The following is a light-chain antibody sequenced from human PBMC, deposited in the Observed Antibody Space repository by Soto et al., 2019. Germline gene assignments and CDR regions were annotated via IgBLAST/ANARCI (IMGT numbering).Light chain of an antibody. J-gene: IGKJ5*01. Sequence: EIVMTQTPATLSVSPGERATLSCRASQRVSGNLAWYQQKPGQAPRLLIYGASTSATGIPARFSVSGSGTEFSLTTGSLPSEDFAVYYCQQYNNWPPISFGQGTRPEIK. CDR1: QRVSGN. CDR3: QQYNNWPPIS. CDR2: GAS. V-gene: IGKV3-15*01.